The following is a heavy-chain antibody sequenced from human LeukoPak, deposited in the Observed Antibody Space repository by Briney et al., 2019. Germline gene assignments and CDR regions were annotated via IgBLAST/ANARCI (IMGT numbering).Heavy chain of an antibody. CDR1: GFTFSSYS. J-gene: IGHJ5*02. CDR2: ISSSSGYI. Sequence: GGSLRLSCAASGFTFSSYSMNWVRQVPGKGLEWVSSISSSSGYIYYADSVKGRFTISRDNAKNSLYLQMNSLRAEDTAVYYCARAGNSYGYIWFDPWGQGTLVTVSS. V-gene: IGHV3-21*01. CDR3: ARAGNSYGYIWFDP. D-gene: IGHD5-18*01.